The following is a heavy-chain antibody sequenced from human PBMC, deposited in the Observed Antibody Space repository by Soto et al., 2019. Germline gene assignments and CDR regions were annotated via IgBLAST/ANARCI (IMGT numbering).Heavy chain of an antibody. CDR1: GYSFTSYW. V-gene: IGHV5-51*01. CDR3: ARGNYYDSSGYYYYGMDV. D-gene: IGHD3-22*01. J-gene: IGHJ6*02. CDR2: IYPGDSDT. Sequence: GESLKISCKGSGYSFTSYWIGWVRQMPGKGLEWMGIIYPGDSDTRYSPSFQGQVTIPADKSISTAYLQWSSLKASDTAMYYCARGNYYDSSGYYYYGMDVWGQGTTVTVSS.